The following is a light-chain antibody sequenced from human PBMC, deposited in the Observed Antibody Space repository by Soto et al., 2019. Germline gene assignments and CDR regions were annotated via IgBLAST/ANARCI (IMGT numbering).Light chain of an antibody. J-gene: IGKJ1*01. CDR2: GTS. CDR1: QAIGNS. Sequence: DIQMTQSPSSLSASVGDSVTITLRTSQAIGNSLNWYQQRPGKAPSLLVYGTSTLQSGVPSRFSGSGSGTDFTLTISSLQREDFATYYCQQSYSSSWTFGHGTKVDIK. CDR3: QQSYSSSWT. V-gene: IGKV1-39*01.